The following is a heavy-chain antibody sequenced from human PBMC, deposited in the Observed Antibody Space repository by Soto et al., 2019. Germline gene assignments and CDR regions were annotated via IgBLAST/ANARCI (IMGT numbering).Heavy chain of an antibody. Sequence: QVQLVQSGAEVKKPGSSVKVSCKASGGTFSSYAISWVRQAPGQGLEWMGGIIPIFGTATYAQKFQGRVTITADESPSTAYMELSSLRSEDTAVYYCARISSNWYKDYFDYWGQGTLVTVSS. V-gene: IGHV1-69*12. J-gene: IGHJ4*02. D-gene: IGHD6-13*01. CDR3: ARISSNWYKDYFDY. CDR1: GGTFSSYA. CDR2: IIPIFGTA.